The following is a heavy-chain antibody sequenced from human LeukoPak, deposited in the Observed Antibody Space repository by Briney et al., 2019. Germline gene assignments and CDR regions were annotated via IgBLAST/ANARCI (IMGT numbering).Heavy chain of an antibody. J-gene: IGHJ6*02. CDR3: ARNSDLTASYYYGIDI. V-gene: IGHV4-4*07. Sequence: SETLSLTCTVSGDSIRGFYWSWIRQPAGKGLEWIGRMSASGSTNYNPSLKSRVTMSVDTSKNQFSLKLSCVTAADTAVYYCARNSDLTASYYYGIDIWGQGKTVTVSS. CDR1: GDSIRGFY. CDR2: MSASGST. D-gene: IGHD3-9*01.